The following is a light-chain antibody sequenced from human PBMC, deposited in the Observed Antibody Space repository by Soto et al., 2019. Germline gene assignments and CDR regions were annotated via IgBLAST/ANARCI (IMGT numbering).Light chain of an antibody. CDR2: AAS. CDR1: QGIRND. Sequence: AIHMTQSPSSLSASVGYRFTITCRASQGIRNDLGWYQQKPGKAPKLLIYAASSLQSGVPSRFRGSGSGTDFTLTISSLQPEDFETYYCLQDYNYPWTFGQGTKVDIK. V-gene: IGKV1-6*01. J-gene: IGKJ1*01. CDR3: LQDYNYPWT.